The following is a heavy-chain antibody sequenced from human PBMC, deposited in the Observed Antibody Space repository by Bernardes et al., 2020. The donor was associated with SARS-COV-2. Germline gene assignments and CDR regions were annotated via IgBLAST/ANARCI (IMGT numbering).Heavy chain of an antibody. CDR2: ISGSGGST. D-gene: IGHD3-22*01. Sequence: GGSLRLSCTAAGFTFNNYAMSWVRLAPGKGLEWVSAISGSGGSTYYADSVKGRFTISRDNSKNTLYLQMNSLRAEDTAVYYCAKVDYSGITMIVVVRRLDAFDIWGQGTMVTVSS. CDR1: GFTFNNYA. J-gene: IGHJ3*02. V-gene: IGHV3-23*01. CDR3: AKVDYSGITMIVVVRRLDAFDI.